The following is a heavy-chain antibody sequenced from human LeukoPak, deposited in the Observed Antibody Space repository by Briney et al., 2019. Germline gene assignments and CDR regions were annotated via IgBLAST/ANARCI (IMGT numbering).Heavy chain of an antibody. J-gene: IGHJ6*03. Sequence: PSETLSLTCTVSGGSISSYYWSWIRQPPGKGLEWIGYIYYSGSTNYNPSLKSRVTISVDTSKNQFSLKLSSVTAADTAVYYCAKSPPQQLWAPGYYMDVWGKGTTVTVSS. V-gene: IGHV4-59*12. CDR1: GGSISSYY. CDR3: AKSPPQQLWAPGYYMDV. CDR2: IYYSGST. D-gene: IGHD5-18*01.